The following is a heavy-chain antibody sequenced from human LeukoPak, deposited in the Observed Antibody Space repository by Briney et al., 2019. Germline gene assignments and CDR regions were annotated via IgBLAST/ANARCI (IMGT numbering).Heavy chain of an antibody. CDR2: ISWNSGSK. Sequence: GGSLRLSCAASGFTFDDYAMHWVRQSPGKGLEWVSGISWNSGSKAYADSVKGRFTISRDNAKNSLYLQMNSLRAEDTAVYYCARPGGWELLYYFDYWGQGTLVTVSS. J-gene: IGHJ4*02. D-gene: IGHD1-26*01. V-gene: IGHV3-9*01. CDR3: ARPGGWELLYYFDY. CDR1: GFTFDDYA.